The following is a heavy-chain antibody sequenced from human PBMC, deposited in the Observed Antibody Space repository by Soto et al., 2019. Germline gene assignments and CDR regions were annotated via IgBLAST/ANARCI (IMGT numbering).Heavy chain of an antibody. CDR3: ARVLGTTVTTSGMDV. Sequence: ASVKVSCKASGCTFTSYYMHWVRQAPGQGLEWMGIINPSGGSTSYAQKFQGRVTMTRDTSTSTVYMELSSLRSEDTAVYYCARVLGTTVTTSGMDVWGQGTTVTVSS. CDR1: GCTFTSYY. V-gene: IGHV1-46*01. J-gene: IGHJ6*02. CDR2: INPSGGST. D-gene: IGHD4-17*01.